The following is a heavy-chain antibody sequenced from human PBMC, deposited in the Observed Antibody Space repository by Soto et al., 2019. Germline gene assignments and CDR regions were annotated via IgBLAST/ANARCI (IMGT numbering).Heavy chain of an antibody. Sequence: SETLSLTCTVSGGSVSSGSYYWSWIRQPPGKGLEWIGYIYYSGSTNYNPSLKSRVTISVDTSKNQFSLKLSSVTAADTAVYYCARGGINIYYYYHGMDVWGQGTKGTVS. V-gene: IGHV4-61*01. D-gene: IGHD3-16*01. CDR3: ARGGINIYYYYHGMDV. J-gene: IGHJ6*02. CDR2: IYYSGST. CDR1: GGSVSSGSYY.